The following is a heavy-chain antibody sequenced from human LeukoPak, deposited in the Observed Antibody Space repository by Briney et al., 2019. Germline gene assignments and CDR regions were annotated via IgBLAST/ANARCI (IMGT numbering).Heavy chain of an antibody. V-gene: IGHV1-8*01. Sequence: GASVKVSCKASGCTFTSYDINWVRQATGQGLEWMGWMNPNSGNTGYAQKFQGRVTMTRNTSISTAYMELSSLRSEDTAVYYCARGLIVGASSPFDYWGQGTLVTVSS. D-gene: IGHD1-26*01. CDR1: GCTFTSYD. CDR2: MNPNSGNT. J-gene: IGHJ4*02. CDR3: ARGLIVGASSPFDY.